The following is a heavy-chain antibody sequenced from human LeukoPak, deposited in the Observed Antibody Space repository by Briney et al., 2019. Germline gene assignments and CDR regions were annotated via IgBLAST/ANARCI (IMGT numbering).Heavy chain of an antibody. J-gene: IGHJ2*01. CDR1: GFTFSSHA. CDR3: AKDRTVGASYWYFDL. V-gene: IGHV3-23*01. D-gene: IGHD1-26*01. Sequence: GGSLRLSCAASGFTFSSHAMSWVRQAPGKGLEWVSGISDSGDRTSYADSVKGRFTISRDSSKNTLFLHMNTLRAEDTAIYYCAKDRTVGASYWYFDLWGRGTLVTVSS. CDR2: ISDSGDRT.